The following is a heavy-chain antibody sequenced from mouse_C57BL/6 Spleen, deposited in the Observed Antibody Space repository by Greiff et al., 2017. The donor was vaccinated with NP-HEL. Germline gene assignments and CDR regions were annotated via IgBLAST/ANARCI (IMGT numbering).Heavy chain of an antibody. CDR1: GYTFTDYY. CDR3: ARRYYGYDGPNYYAMDY. Sequence: QVQLQQSGPELVKPGASVKISCKASGYTFTDYYINWVKQRPGQGLEWIGWIYPGSGNTKYNEKFKGKATLTVDTSSSTAYMQLSSLTSEDSAVYFCARRYYGYDGPNYYAMDYWGQGTSVTVSS. V-gene: IGHV1-84*01. CDR2: IYPGSGNT. J-gene: IGHJ4*01. D-gene: IGHD2-2*01.